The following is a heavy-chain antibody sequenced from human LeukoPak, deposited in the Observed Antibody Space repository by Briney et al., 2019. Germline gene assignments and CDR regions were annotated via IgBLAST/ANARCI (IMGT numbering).Heavy chain of an antibody. CDR3: ARGGSLPFDY. D-gene: IGHD1-26*01. CDR2: IDSDGSPT. CDR1: GFTFSSYW. V-gene: IGHV3-74*01. Sequence: PGGSLRLSCAASGFTFSSYWMHWVRDAPGKGLVWVSRIDSDGSPTYYADSVKGRFTISRDNTKNTLYLQMNSLRAEDTAVYYCARGGSLPFDYWGQGALVTVSS. J-gene: IGHJ4*02.